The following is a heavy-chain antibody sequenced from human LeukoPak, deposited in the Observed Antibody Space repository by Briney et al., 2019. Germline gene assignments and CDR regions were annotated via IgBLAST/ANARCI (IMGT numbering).Heavy chain of an antibody. J-gene: IGHJ4*02. CDR1: GDSISTSSYY. V-gene: IGHV4-39*02. CDR3: ARDPSSYYFDY. Sequence: PSETLSLTCSVSGDSISTSSYYWGWIRQPPGKGLEWIGTIYYSGSTYYNPSLTSRVTISVDTSKNQFSLKLSSVTAADTAVYYCARDPSSYYFDYWGQGTLVTVPS. CDR2: IYYSGST.